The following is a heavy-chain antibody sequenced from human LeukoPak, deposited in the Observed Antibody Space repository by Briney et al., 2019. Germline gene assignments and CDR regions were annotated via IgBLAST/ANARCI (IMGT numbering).Heavy chain of an antibody. D-gene: IGHD3-10*01. CDR1: GGSISSYY. CDR2: IDDSGYT. Sequence: SETLSLTCSVSGGSISSYYWTWIRQSPGKGLEWIGHIDDSGYTNYNPSLKSRVTISVDTSKNQFSLKLSYVTAADTAVYYCARGIITMVRGVIGNYYYYMDVWGKGTTVTVSS. J-gene: IGHJ6*03. V-gene: IGHV4-59*12. CDR3: ARGIITMVRGVIGNYYYYMDV.